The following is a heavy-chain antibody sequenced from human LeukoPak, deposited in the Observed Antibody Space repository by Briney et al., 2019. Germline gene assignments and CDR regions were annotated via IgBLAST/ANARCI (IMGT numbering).Heavy chain of an antibody. CDR3: ARDMVLRYFDWLSHDAFDI. Sequence: GASVKVSCMASGYTFTSYAMHWVRQAPGERREWMGWINAGNGNTKYSQKFQGRVTITRDTCASTAYIELSSLRSEDTAVYYCARDMVLRYFDWLSHDAFDIWGQGTMVTVSS. D-gene: IGHD3-9*01. J-gene: IGHJ3*02. CDR1: GYTFTSYA. V-gene: IGHV1-3*01. CDR2: INAGNGNT.